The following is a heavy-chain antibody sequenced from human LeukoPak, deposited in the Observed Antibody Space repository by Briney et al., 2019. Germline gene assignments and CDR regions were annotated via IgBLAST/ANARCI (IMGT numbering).Heavy chain of an antibody. CDR2: ISSNGGST. CDR1: GFTFSSYA. D-gene: IGHD6-19*01. Sequence: GGSLRLSCAASGFTFSSYAMHWVRQAPGKGLEYVSAISSNGGSTYYANSVKGRFTISRDNSKNTLYLQMNSLRAEDTAVYYCARDVQWLVKGVFGYWGQGTLVTVSS. V-gene: IGHV3-64*01. CDR3: ARDVQWLVKGVFGY. J-gene: IGHJ4*02.